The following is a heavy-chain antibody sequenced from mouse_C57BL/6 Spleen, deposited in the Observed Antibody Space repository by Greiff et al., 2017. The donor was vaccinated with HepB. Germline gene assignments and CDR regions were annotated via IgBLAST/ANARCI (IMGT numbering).Heavy chain of an antibody. CDR2: IDPSDSYT. CDR3: ARRDYYGNKAWFAY. V-gene: IGHV1-50*01. D-gene: IGHD2-1*01. Sequence: QVQLQQPGAELVKPGASVKLSCKASGYTFTSYWMQWVKQRPGQGLEWIGEIDPSDSYTNYNQKFKGKATLTVDTSSSTAYMQLSSLTSEDSAVYYCARRDYYGNKAWFAYWGQGTLVTVSA. CDR1: GYTFTSYW. J-gene: IGHJ3*01.